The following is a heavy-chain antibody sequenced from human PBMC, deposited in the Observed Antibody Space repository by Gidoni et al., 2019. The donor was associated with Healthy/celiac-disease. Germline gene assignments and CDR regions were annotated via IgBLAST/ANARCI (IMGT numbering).Heavy chain of an antibody. CDR3: ARGAFRRDQYYYGMDV. Sequence: QVQLQESGPGLVKPSQTLSLTCTVSGGSISSGSYYWSWFRQPAGKGLEWIGRIYTSGSTNYNPSLKSRVTISVDTSKNQFSLKLSSVTAADTAVYYCARGAFRRDQYYYGMDVWGQGTTVTVSS. J-gene: IGHJ6*02. CDR2: IYTSGST. V-gene: IGHV4-61*02. CDR1: GGSISSGSYY.